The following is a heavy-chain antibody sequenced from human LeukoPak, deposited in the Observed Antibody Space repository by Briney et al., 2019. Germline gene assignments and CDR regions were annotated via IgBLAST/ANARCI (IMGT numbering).Heavy chain of an antibody. D-gene: IGHD5-12*01. CDR1: GGSISSGGYS. J-gene: IGHJ4*02. V-gene: IGHV4-30-2*01. Sequence: SQTLSLTCAVSGGSISSGGYSWSWIRQPPGKGLEWIGEINHSGSTNYNPSLRSRVTISVDTSKNQFSLKLSSVTAADTAVYYCARLTPWDIRYWGQGTLVTVSS. CDR3: ARLTPWDIRY. CDR2: INHSGST.